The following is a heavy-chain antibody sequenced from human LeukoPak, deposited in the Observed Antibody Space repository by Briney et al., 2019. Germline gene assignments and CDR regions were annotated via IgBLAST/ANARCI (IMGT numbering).Heavy chain of an antibody. J-gene: IGHJ4*02. V-gene: IGHV3-30*18. Sequence: GRSRRLSCAASGFTFSSYGMHWVRQAPGKGLEWVAAISYEGSNKCYADSVKGRFTISRDNSESKLYLQMNSLRVEDTATYYCAKDDSSGWYGAFDFWGRGTLVTVSS. CDR3: AKDDSSGWYGAFDF. CDR2: ISYEGSNK. CDR1: GFTFSSYG. D-gene: IGHD6-19*01.